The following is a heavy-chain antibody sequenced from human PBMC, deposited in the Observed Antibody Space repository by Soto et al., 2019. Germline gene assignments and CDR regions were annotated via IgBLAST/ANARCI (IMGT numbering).Heavy chain of an antibody. CDR2: INLSGST. CDR3: ARGFPVYSYYSYIDV. D-gene: IGHD4-17*01. J-gene: IGHJ6*03. Sequence: QVQLQQWGAGLLKPSETLSLTCAVSRGSFSGYSWNWIRQPPGKGLEWLGEINLSGSTNSNPSLKTRVTISVDTSKNQFSLRLTSLTAADTAVYYCARGFPVYSYYSYIDVWGKGTTVTVSS. V-gene: IGHV4-34*01. CDR1: RGSFSGYS.